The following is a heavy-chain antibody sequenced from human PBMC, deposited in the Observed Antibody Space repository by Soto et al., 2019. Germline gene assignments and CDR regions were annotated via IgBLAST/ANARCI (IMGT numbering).Heavy chain of an antibody. CDR1: GGSISSGGYY. D-gene: IGHD6-19*01. J-gene: IGHJ3*02. V-gene: IGHV4-31*03. CDR2: IYYSGST. CDR3: ASKQAGTPWDAFDI. Sequence: QVQLQESGPGLVKPSQTLSLTCTVSGGSISSGGYYWSWIRQHPGKGLEWIGYIYYSGSTYYNPSLKSRVTISVDTSKNRFSVKLSSVTAADTAVYYCASKQAGTPWDAFDIWCQGRMVTVSS.